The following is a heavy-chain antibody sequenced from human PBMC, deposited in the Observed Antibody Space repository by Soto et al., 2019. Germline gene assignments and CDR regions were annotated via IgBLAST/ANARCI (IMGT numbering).Heavy chain of an antibody. CDR3: AKRTVGWYFDL. CDR2: ISGSGGST. Sequence: EVQLLESGGGLVQPGGSLRLSCAASGFTFSSYAMNWVRQAPGKGLEWVSVISGSGGSTYYADAVKGRFTISRDNSKNTLYRQMTSLRAGDTAVYYCAKRTVGWYFDLWGRGTLVTVSS. J-gene: IGHJ2*01. V-gene: IGHV3-23*01. CDR1: GFTFSSYA. D-gene: IGHD4-17*01.